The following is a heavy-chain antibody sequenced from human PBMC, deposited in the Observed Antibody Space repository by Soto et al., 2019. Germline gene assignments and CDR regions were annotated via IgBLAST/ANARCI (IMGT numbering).Heavy chain of an antibody. CDR3: AADXRYCSGGNCEDY. J-gene: IGHJ4*02. CDR1: GFTFTSSA. Sequence: QMQLVQSGPEVKKPGTSVKVSCKASGFTFTSSAMQWVRQARGQRLEWIGWIVVGSGHTNYAQKFQERVTITRDMSTSTAYMELSSLRSEDTAVYYCAADXRYCSGGNCEDYWGQGTLVTVSS. V-gene: IGHV1-58*02. CDR2: IVVGSGHT. D-gene: IGHD2-15*01.